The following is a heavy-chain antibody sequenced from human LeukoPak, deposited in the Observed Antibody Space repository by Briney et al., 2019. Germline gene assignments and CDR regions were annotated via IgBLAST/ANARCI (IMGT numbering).Heavy chain of an antibody. CDR2: ISATTSTT. D-gene: IGHD2-15*01. CDR1: GFTFSTYE. Sequence: GGSLRLSCAASGFTFSTYEMNWVRQAPGKGLEWVSYISATTSTTFYADSVEGRFTTSRDNAKTSVYLQMNSLRAEDTAVYYCASSGVKVAQVPFDYWGQGTLVTVSS. J-gene: IGHJ4*02. V-gene: IGHV3-48*03. CDR3: ASSGVKVAQVPFDY.